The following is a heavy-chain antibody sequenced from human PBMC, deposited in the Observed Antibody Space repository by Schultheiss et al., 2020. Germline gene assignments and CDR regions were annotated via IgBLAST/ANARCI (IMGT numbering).Heavy chain of an antibody. D-gene: IGHD2-15*01. V-gene: IGHV2-70*11. CDR3: ARAHGGYCSGGSCYRHAFDI. Sequence: SGPTLVKPTQTLTLTCTFSGFSLSTSGMCVSWIRQPPGKALEWLARIDWDDDKYYSTSLKTRLTISKDTSKNQVVLTMTNMDPVDTATYYCARAHGGYCSGGSCYRHAFDIWGQGTMVTVSS. CDR2: IDWDDDK. J-gene: IGHJ3*02. CDR1: GFSLSTSGMC.